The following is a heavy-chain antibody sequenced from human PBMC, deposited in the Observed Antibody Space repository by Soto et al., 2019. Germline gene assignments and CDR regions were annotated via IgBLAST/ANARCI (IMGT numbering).Heavy chain of an antibody. CDR3: ARLALRMATIRLNFDY. D-gene: IGHD3-10*01. J-gene: IGHJ4*02. V-gene: IGHV4-59*11. Sequence: SETLSLTCTVSGGSINNHYWSWIRQPPEKGLEWIGYIYYTGSTNYNPSLKSRVTMSVDTSKNQFSLNLTSLTAADTAVYYCARLALRMATIRLNFDYWGQGTQVTVSS. CDR2: IYYTGST. CDR1: GGSINNHY.